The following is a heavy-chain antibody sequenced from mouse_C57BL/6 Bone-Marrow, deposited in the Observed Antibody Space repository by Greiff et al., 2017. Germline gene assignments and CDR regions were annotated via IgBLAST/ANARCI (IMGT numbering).Heavy chain of an antibody. D-gene: IGHD2-14*01. V-gene: IGHV3-6*01. CDR1: GYSITSCYY. Sequence: EVQLQESGPGLVKPSQSLSLTCSVSGYSITSCYYWNWIRQFPGNKLEWMGYISYDGSNNYNPSLKNRISITRDTSKNQFFLKLNSVTTEDTATYYCARERLPYDFDYWGQGTTLTVSS. CDR3: ARERLPYDFDY. CDR2: ISYDGSN. J-gene: IGHJ2*01.